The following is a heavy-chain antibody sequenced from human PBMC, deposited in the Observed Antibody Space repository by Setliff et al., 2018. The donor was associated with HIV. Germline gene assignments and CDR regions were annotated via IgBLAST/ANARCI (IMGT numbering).Heavy chain of an antibody. Sequence: GASVKVSCKPSGHSFTNHYMHWVRQAPGQGLEWMGVINPTGGSTRNTQKFQGRVAMTRDTSTSAVYMELSSLRSEDTAVYYCASAGAWQRNALDIWGQGTMVTVSS. D-gene: IGHD5-12*01. CDR2: INPTGGST. CDR1: GHSFTNHY. CDR3: ASAGAWQRNALDI. V-gene: IGHV1-46*01. J-gene: IGHJ3*02.